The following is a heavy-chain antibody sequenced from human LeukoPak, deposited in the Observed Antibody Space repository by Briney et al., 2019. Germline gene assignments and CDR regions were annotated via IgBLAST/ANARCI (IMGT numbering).Heavy chain of an antibody. CDR3: ARLYSYGVTGDY. J-gene: IGHJ4*02. CDR1: GGSISSGDYY. V-gene: IGHV4-30-4*01. CDR2: IYYSGST. Sequence: SETLSLTCTVSGGSISSGDYYWSWIRQPPGKGLEWIGYIYYSGSTNYNPSLKSRVTISVDTSKNQFSLKLSSVTAADTAVYYCARLYSYGVTGDYWGQGTLVTVSS. D-gene: IGHD5-18*01.